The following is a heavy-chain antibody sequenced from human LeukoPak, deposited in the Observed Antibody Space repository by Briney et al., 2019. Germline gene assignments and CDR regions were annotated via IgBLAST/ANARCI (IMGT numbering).Heavy chain of an antibody. CDR3: ARGPRGYCLI. Sequence: ASVKVSCKASGYTFISYDINWVRQAPGQGLEWMGIINPSGGSTSYAQKFQGRVTMTRDMSTSTVYMELSSLRSEDTAVYYCARGPRGYCLIWGQGTMVTVSS. CDR1: GYTFISYD. V-gene: IGHV1-46*01. D-gene: IGHD5-18*01. CDR2: INPSGGST. J-gene: IGHJ3*02.